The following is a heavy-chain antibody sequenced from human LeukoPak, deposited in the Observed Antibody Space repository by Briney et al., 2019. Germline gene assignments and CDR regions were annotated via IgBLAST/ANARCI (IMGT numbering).Heavy chain of an antibody. CDR3: ARDQLYCTGGICYFDY. J-gene: IGHJ4*02. D-gene: IGHD2-8*02. CDR2: INSDGRST. V-gene: IGHV3-74*01. CDR1: GFTFSSYW. Sequence: GRSPRLSCAASGFTFSSYWMHWDRQAPGKGLVWVSRINSDGRSTSFADSVKGRFTISRDNAKNTLYLQMNSLRTEDTAVYYCARDQLYCTGGICYFDYWGQGTLVTVSS.